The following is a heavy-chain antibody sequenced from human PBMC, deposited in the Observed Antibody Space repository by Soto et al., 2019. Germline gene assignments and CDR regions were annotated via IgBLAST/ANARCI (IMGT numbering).Heavy chain of an antibody. CDR2: IIAIFGTA. Sequence: QVQLVQSGAEVKKPGSSVRVSCKPSGGTFSSYAISWVRQAPGQGLEWMGGIIAIFGTATYAQKFQGRVTITADESTSTGYMELSSLRSEGTAVYYCARAGGIQLYAARIIYCSDGMDVWGQGTTVPVSS. CDR3: ARAGGIQLYAARIIYCSDGMDV. D-gene: IGHD5-18*01. V-gene: IGHV1-69*01. J-gene: IGHJ6*02. CDR1: GGTFSSYA.